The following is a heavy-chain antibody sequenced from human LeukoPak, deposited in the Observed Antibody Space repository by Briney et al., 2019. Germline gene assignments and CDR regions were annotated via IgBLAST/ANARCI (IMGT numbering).Heavy chain of an antibody. CDR1: GPSITSYY. V-gene: IGHV4-59*01. CDR2: FYYSGRD. J-gene: IGHJ4*02. CDR3: VRGYCSGATCYHFGY. D-gene: IGHD2-15*01. Sequence: SETLSLTCTVSGPSITSYYWNSVRQPPGKRLGWIWYFYYSGRDNNNPPLKSQITISVDTAKNQFSLKLSSVTAADAAVYYCVRGYCSGATCYHFGYWGQGTLVTVSS.